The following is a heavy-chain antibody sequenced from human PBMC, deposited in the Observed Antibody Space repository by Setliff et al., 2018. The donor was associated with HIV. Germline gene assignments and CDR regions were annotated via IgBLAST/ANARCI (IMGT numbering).Heavy chain of an antibody. CDR2: IYPGDSKT. J-gene: IGHJ6*03. D-gene: IGHD5-12*01. CDR1: GYSFTTYW. V-gene: IGHV5-51*01. Sequence: GESLKISCKGSGYSFTTYWIGWVRQMPAKGLEWMGIIYPGDSKTRYSPSFQGQVTISADKSISTAYLQWSSLKASDNAMYYCARQGEMATMASHYYYMDVWGKGTTVTVSS. CDR3: ARQGEMATMASHYYYMDV.